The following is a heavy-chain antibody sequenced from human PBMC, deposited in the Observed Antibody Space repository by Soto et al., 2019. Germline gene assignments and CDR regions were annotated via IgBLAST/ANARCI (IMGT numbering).Heavy chain of an antibody. Sequence: QVQLVESGGGVVQPGRSLRLSCAASGFTFSSYGMHWVRQAPGKGLEWGAVISYDGSNKYYADSVKGRFTISRDNSKNTLYLQMNSLRAEDTAVYYCAKVDLGAYYYYGMDVWGQGTTVTVSS. V-gene: IGHV3-30*18. CDR1: GFTFSSYG. CDR2: ISYDGSNK. CDR3: AKVDLGAYYYYGMDV. D-gene: IGHD3-16*01. J-gene: IGHJ6*02.